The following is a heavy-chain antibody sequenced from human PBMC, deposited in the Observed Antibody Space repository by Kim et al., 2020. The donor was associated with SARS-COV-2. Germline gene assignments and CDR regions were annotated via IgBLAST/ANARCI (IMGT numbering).Heavy chain of an antibody. CDR1: GGSISSSSYY. V-gene: IGHV4-39*01. CDR3: ARWRFGTHRDY. D-gene: IGHD3-10*01. Sequence: SETLSLTCTVSGGSISSSSYYWGWIRQPPGKGLEWIGSIYYSGITYYHPSLKSRVTISVDTSKNKFSLKLSSVTAADTAVYYCARWRFGTHRDYWGQGTLVTVSS. CDR2: IYYSGIT. J-gene: IGHJ4*02.